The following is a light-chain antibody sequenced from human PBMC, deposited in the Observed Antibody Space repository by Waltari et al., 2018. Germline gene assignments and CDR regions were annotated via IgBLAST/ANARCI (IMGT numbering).Light chain of an antibody. V-gene: IGLV1-51*01. J-gene: IGLJ2*01. CDR2: DHD. CDR3: GSWDRSLNAEV. CDR1: NSNIEPNY. Sequence: QSVLTQPPSVSAAPGEEVTIPCSGSNSNIEPNYVSWYQQLPGSAPKLLIYDHDKRPSDIPDRFSASTSGTSAALGITGLQAGDEAVYYCGSWDRSLNAEVFGGGTKLTVL.